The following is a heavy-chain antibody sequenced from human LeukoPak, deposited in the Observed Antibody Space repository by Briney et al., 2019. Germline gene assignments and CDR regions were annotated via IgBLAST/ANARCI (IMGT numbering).Heavy chain of an antibody. CDR1: GFTFSSYA. Sequence: GGSLRLSCAASGFTFSSYAMSWVRQAPGKGLEWVSAISGSGGSTYYPDSVKGRFTISRDNSKNTLYLQMNSLRAEDTAVYYCASPGYSSSWYVFDYWGQGTLVTVSS. D-gene: IGHD6-13*01. V-gene: IGHV3-23*01. CDR2: ISGSGGST. J-gene: IGHJ4*02. CDR3: ASPGYSSSWYVFDY.